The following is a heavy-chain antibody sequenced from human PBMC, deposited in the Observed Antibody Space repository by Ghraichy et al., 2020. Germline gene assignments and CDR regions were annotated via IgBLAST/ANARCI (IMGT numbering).Heavy chain of an antibody. CDR1: GGSIRSYY. CDR2: ISYSGST. D-gene: IGHD4-23*01. Sequence: ESLNISCTVSGGSIRSYYWSWIRQPPGKGLEWIGYISYSGSTNYKPSLKSRVTVSVDTSKNQVSLKVSSVTAADTAVYYCARQTMTTVVNNWFDSWGQGTLVTVSS. CDR3: ARQTMTTVVNNWFDS. J-gene: IGHJ5*01. V-gene: IGHV4-59*08.